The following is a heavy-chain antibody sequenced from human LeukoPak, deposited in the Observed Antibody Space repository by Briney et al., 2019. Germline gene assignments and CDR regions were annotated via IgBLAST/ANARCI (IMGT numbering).Heavy chain of an antibody. J-gene: IGHJ6*02. CDR1: GGSISSGGYY. CDR3: ASLLGRDYYYYGMDV. CDR2: IYYSGST. V-gene: IGHV4-31*03. Sequence: PSETLSLTCTVSGGSISSGGYYWSWIRQHPGKGLEWIGYIYYSGSTYYNPSLKSRVTISVDTSKNQFTLKLSSVTAADTAVYYCASLLGRDYYYYGMDVWGQGTTVTVSS. D-gene: IGHD3-16*01.